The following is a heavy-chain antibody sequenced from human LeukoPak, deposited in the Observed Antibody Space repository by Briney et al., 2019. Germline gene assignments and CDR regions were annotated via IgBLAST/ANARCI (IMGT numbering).Heavy chain of an antibody. CDR1: GFTFSSYA. V-gene: IGHV3-7*01. J-gene: IGHJ4*02. CDR2: IKQDGSEK. Sequence: GGSLRLSCAASGFTFSSYAMSWVRQAPGKGLEWVANIKQDGSEKYYVDSVKGRFTISRDNAKNSLYLQMNSLRAEDTAVYYCARVYYDFWSGYRYYFDYWGQGTLVTVSS. D-gene: IGHD3-3*01. CDR3: ARVYYDFWSGYRYYFDY.